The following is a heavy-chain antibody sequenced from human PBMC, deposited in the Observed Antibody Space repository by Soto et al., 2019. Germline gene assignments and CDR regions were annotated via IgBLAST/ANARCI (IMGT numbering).Heavy chain of an antibody. CDR1: GGSISSGGYS. D-gene: IGHD2-15*01. V-gene: IGHV4-30-2*01. Sequence: PSETLSLTCAVSGGSISSGGYSWGWIRQPPGKGLEWIGYIYHSGSTYYNPSLKSRVTISVDRSKNQFSLKLSSVTAADTAVYYCARDSRDCSGGSCYSVYAFDIWGQGTMVTVSS. CDR3: ARDSRDCSGGSCYSVYAFDI. J-gene: IGHJ3*02. CDR2: IYHSGST.